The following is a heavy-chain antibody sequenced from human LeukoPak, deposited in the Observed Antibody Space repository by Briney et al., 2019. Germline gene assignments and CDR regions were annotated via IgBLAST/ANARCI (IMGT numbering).Heavy chain of an antibody. CDR2: IFTRGTT. Sequence: PSETLSLTCTVSGGSISSGSYYWNWIRQPAGKGLEWLGHIFTRGTTNYNASLESRLTISLDTARNQFSLSLTSVTAADTAVYYCARNYDSSGYYYAGFDYWGQGTLVTVSS. J-gene: IGHJ4*02. CDR1: GGSISSGSYY. D-gene: IGHD3-22*01. V-gene: IGHV4-61*09. CDR3: ARNYDSSGYYYAGFDY.